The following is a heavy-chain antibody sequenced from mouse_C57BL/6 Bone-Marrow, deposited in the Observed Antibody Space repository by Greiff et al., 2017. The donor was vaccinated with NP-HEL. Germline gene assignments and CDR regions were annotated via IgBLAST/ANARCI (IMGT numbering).Heavy chain of an antibody. Sequence: VQLVESGPGLVQPSQSLSITCTVSGFSLTSYGVHWVRQSPGKGLEWLGVIWSGGSTDYNAAFISRLSISKDNSKSQVFFKMNSLQADDTAIYYCARETIYYDYDGWFAYWGQGTLVTVSA. D-gene: IGHD2-4*01. CDR2: IWSGGST. J-gene: IGHJ3*01. CDR1: GFSLTSYG. CDR3: ARETIYYDYDGWFAY. V-gene: IGHV2-2*01.